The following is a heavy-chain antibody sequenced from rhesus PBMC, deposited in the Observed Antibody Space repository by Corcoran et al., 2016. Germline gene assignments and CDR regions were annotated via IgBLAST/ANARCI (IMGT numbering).Heavy chain of an antibody. CDR2: IYGIISRT. D-gene: IGHD6-31*01. CDR3: ARAAAGIFEF. J-gene: IGHJ1*01. Sequence: QVQLQESGPGLVKPSETLSLTCAVSVYSISSGYGWGWIHQPPGKGLEWIGQIYGIISRTDYKPAHKSRGTVTKDTAKKQFSLRWSSVTGADTAVYYCARAAAGIFEFWGQGALVTVAS. CDR1: VYSISSGYG. V-gene: IGHV4-127*01.